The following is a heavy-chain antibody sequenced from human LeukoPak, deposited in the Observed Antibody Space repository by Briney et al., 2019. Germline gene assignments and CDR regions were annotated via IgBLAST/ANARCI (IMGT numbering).Heavy chain of an antibody. Sequence: GASVKVSWKASGYTFTSYDINWVRQATGQGLEWMGWMNPNSGNTGYAQKFQGRVTITRNTSISTAYMELSSLRSEDTAVYYCARGFFGSGWYGYYYMDVWGKGTTVTVSS. J-gene: IGHJ6*03. CDR3: ARGFFGSGWYGYYYMDV. V-gene: IGHV1-8*03. CDR2: MNPNSGNT. CDR1: GYTFTSYD. D-gene: IGHD6-19*01.